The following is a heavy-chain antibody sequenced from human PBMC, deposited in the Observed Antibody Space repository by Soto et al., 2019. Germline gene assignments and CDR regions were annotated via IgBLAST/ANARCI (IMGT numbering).Heavy chain of an antibody. D-gene: IGHD2-15*01. J-gene: IGHJ6*03. CDR2: INHSGST. Sequence: SETLSLTCAVYGGSFSGYYWSWIRQPPGKGLEWIGEINHSGSTNYNPSLKSRVTISVDTSKNQFSLKLSSVTAADTAVYYCARAPYCSGGSCYSVYYMDVWGKGTTVTVSS. V-gene: IGHV4-34*01. CDR1: GGSFSGYY. CDR3: ARAPYCSGGSCYSVYYMDV.